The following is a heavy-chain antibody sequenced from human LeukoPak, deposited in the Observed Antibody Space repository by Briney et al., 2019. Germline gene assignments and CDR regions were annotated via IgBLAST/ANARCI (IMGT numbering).Heavy chain of an antibody. CDR2: ITATGETP. CDR3: AKDSIYVWGSYRYKDYFDY. J-gene: IGHJ4*02. Sequence: GGSLRLSCAASGFTFSSNAMTWVRQAPGMGLECVSAITATGETPYYADSVKGRFTISRDNSRNTLYLQLNSLRAEDTALYYCAKDSIYVWGSYRYKDYFDYWGQGTLVTVSS. D-gene: IGHD3-16*02. V-gene: IGHV3-23*01. CDR1: GFTFSSNA.